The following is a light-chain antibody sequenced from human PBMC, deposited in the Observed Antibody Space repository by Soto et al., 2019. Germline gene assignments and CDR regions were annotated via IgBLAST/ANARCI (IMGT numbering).Light chain of an antibody. Sequence: EIVLTQSPATLSLSPGERATLSCRASQSVSSYLAWYQQKPGQAPRLLIYAASNRATDIPARFSGSGSGTDFTLTIRSLEPEDFAVYYCQQRSNWPQITFGQGTRLEIK. CDR1: QSVSSY. CDR2: AAS. CDR3: QQRSNWPQIT. V-gene: IGKV3-11*01. J-gene: IGKJ5*01.